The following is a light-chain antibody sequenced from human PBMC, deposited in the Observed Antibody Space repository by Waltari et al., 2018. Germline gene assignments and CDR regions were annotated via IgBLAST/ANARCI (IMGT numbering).Light chain of an antibody. Sequence: QSVLTQPPSVSGAPGQRVTISCTGSSSNIGAGYAVHWYQQLPGTAPKLLIYGNNNRPSGVPDRFSGSKSGTSASLAITGLQTEDEAYYYCQSYCRDWVFGGGTKLTVL. CDR2: GNN. J-gene: IGLJ3*02. V-gene: IGLV1-40*01. CDR3: QSYCRDWV. CDR1: SSNIGAGYA.